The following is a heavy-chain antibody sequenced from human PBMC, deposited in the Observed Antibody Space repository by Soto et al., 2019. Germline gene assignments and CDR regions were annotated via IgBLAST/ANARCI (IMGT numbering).Heavy chain of an antibody. CDR2: ISAYNGNT. V-gene: IGHV1-18*01. CDR1: GYTFTSYG. J-gene: IGHJ6*02. D-gene: IGHD3-10*01. Sequence: QVQLVQSGAEVKKPGASVKVSCKASGYTFTSYGISWVRQAPGQGLEWMGWISAYNGNTNYAQKLQGRVTMTTDTSTSTAYVELRSLRSDDTAVYYCARASNVLLWFGELLSAYYYYGMDVWGQGTTVTVSS. CDR3: ARASNVLLWFGELLSAYYYYGMDV.